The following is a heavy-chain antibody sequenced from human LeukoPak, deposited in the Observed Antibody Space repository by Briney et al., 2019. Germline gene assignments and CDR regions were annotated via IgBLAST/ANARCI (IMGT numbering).Heavy chain of an antibody. V-gene: IGHV4-31*03. CDR1: GGSISSGDYY. J-gene: IGHJ4*02. Sequence: PSQTLSLTCTVSGGSISSGDYYWGWIRQLPGKGLEWIGYIYYSGSTYYNPSLKSRVTISVDTSKNQFSLKLSSVTAADTAVYYCAREVYYYDSSGYYFDYWGQGTLVTVSS. CDR2: IYYSGST. CDR3: AREVYYYDSSGYYFDY. D-gene: IGHD3-22*01.